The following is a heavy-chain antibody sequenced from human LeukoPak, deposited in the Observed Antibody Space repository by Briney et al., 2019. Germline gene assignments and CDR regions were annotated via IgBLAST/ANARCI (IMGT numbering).Heavy chain of an antibody. D-gene: IGHD1-26*01. Sequence: SETLSLTCTVSGGSINSYYWSWIRQPPGKGVEWVAYIYYSGSTSYNPSLKSRVTISVDTSKNQFSLKLNSVTAADTAMYYCARLFHPALSGNYPFDYWGQGALVTVSS. V-gene: IGHV4-59*01. CDR1: GGSINSYY. CDR3: ARLFHPALSGNYPFDY. J-gene: IGHJ4*02. CDR2: IYYSGST.